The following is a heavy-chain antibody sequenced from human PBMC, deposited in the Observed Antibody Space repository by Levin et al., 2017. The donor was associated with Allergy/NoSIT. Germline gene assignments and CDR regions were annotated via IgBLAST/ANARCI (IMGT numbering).Heavy chain of an antibody. V-gene: IGHV3-30*18. CDR3: AKDPRGYSYGNFDF. CDR2: ISFDGSNK. CDR1: GFTFRSYG. Sequence: GGSLRLSCAASGFTFRSYGMHWVRQAPGKGLEWVAVISFDGSNKYYADSVKGRFTISRDNSKSTLYLQMNSLRPEDTAVYYCAKDPRGYSYGNFDFWGQGTLVTVSS. J-gene: IGHJ4*02. D-gene: IGHD5-18*01.